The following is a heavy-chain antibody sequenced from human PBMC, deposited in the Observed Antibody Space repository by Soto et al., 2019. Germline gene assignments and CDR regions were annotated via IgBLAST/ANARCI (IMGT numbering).Heavy chain of an antibody. CDR1: GGSFSGYY. CDR3: ARLGSSWPYYFDY. CDR2: INHSGST. Sequence: PSETLSPTCAVYGGSFSGYYWSWIRQPPGKGLEWIGEINHSGSTNYNPSLKSRVTISVDTSKNQFSLKLSSVTAADTAVYYCARLGSSWPYYFDYWGQGTLVTVSS. V-gene: IGHV4-34*01. J-gene: IGHJ4*02. D-gene: IGHD6-13*01.